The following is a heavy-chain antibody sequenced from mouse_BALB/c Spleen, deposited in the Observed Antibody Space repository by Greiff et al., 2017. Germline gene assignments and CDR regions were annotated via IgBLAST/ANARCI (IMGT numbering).Heavy chain of an antibody. Sequence: VQVVESGAELVRPGSSVKISCKASGYAFSSYWMNWVKQRPGQGLEWIGQIYPGDGDTNYNGKFKGKATLTADKSSSTAYMQLSSLTSEDSAVYFCARGYGTYRGFAYWGQGTLVTVSA. CDR3: ARGYGTYRGFAY. D-gene: IGHD2-1*01. CDR1: GYAFSSYW. CDR2: IYPGDGDT. J-gene: IGHJ3*01. V-gene: IGHV1-80*01.